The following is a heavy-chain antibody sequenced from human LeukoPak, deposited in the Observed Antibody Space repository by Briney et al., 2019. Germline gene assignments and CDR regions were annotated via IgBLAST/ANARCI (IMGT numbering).Heavy chain of an antibody. V-gene: IGHV1-69*05. CDR2: IIPIFGTA. D-gene: IGHD2-2*02. Sequence: SVKVSCKASGGTFSSYAISWVRQAPGQGLEWMGRIIPIFGTANYAQKFQGRVTITTDESTSTAYMELSSLRSEDTAVYYCARTPRHRLYGDYFDYWGQGTLVTVSS. J-gene: IGHJ4*02. CDR3: ARTPRHRLYGDYFDY. CDR1: GGTFSSYA.